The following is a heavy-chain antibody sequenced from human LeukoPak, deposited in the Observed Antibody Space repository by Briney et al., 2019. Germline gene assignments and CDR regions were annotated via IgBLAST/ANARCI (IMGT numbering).Heavy chain of an antibody. CDR3: ARNKGVYGSGSYDN. D-gene: IGHD3-10*01. J-gene: IGHJ4*02. V-gene: IGHV3-53*01. CDR1: GFTVSGHY. Sequence: PGGSLRLSCAASGFTVSGHYWGWVRQAPGKGLEWVSQINSGGTTYYADSVKGRFTISRDNSKNTVYLQMNSLRAEDTAVYHCARNKGVYGSGSYDNWGPGTLVTVSS. CDR2: INSGGTT.